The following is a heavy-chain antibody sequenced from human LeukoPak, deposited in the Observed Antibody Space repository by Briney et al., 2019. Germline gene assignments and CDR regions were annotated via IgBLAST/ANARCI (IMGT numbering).Heavy chain of an antibody. CDR3: ARGEYGGYDMPFDY. Sequence: PSETLSLTCTVSGGSISSYYWSWIRHPPGKGLEWIGYIYYHGNANYNPSLRSRVTMSLDMSKNQFSLKVGSVTAADTAVYYCARGEYGGYDMPFDYWGQGTLVTVSS. V-gene: IGHV4-59*01. CDR2: IYYHGNA. J-gene: IGHJ4*02. CDR1: GGSISSYY. D-gene: IGHD5-12*01.